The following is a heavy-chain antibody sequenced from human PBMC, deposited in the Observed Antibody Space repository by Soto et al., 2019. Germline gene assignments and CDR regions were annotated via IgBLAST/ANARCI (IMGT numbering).Heavy chain of an antibody. J-gene: IGHJ5*02. D-gene: IGHD3-22*01. V-gene: IGHV4-31*03. Sequence: QVQLQESGPGLVKPSQTLSLTCTVSGGSISSGGYYWSWIRQHPGKGLEWIGYIYYSGSTYYNPYLRSRVTISVDTSKNQFSLKLSSVTAADTAVYYCASYYYDSEPSRFDPWGQGTLVTVSS. CDR2: IYYSGST. CDR3: ASYYYDSEPSRFDP. CDR1: GGSISSGGYY.